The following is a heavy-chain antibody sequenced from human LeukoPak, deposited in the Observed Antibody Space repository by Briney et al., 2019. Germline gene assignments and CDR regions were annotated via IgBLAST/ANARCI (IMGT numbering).Heavy chain of an antibody. CDR1: GITFSSYS. Sequence: PGGSLRLSCGASGITFSSYSMNWVRQAPGKGLEWVSYISSSGSTKYYADSVKGRFTISRDNDRNSLYLQMNSLRAEDTAVYLCARGVLSIMGYWGQGTLVTVSS. V-gene: IGHV3-48*01. D-gene: IGHD2/OR15-2a*01. J-gene: IGHJ4*02. CDR2: ISSSGSTK. CDR3: ARGVLSIMGY.